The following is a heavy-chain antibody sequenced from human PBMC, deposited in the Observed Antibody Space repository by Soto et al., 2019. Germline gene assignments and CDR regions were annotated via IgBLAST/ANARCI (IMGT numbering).Heavy chain of an antibody. J-gene: IGHJ4*02. CDR2: IYYSGST. V-gene: IGHV4-30-4*01. D-gene: IGHD3-22*01. CDR3: GVTGSSGYYYFDY. CDR1: GGSISSGDYY. Sequence: SETLSLTCTVSGGSISSGDYYWSWIRQPPGKGLEWIGYIYYSGSTNYNPSLKSRVTISVDTSKNQFSLKLSSVTAADTAVYYCGVTGSSGYYYFDYWGQGTLVTVSS.